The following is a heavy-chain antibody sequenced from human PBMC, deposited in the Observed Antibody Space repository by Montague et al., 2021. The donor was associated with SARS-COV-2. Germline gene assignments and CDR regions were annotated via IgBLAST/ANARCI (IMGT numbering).Heavy chain of an antibody. Sequence: SLRLSCAASGFTFSSYAMHWVRQAPGKGLEWVAVISYDGSSKFYADSVKGRFTISRDNSKNPLYLQMNSLRADDTAVYYCARVGYGSGSYWAFDIWGQGTMVTVSS. J-gene: IGHJ3*02. V-gene: IGHV3-30-3*01. D-gene: IGHD3-10*01. CDR1: GFTFSSYA. CDR2: ISYDGSSK. CDR3: ARVGYGSGSYWAFDI.